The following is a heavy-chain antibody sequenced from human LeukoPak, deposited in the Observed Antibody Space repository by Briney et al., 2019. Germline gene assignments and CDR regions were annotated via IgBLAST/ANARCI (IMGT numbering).Heavy chain of an antibody. CDR1: GFTFSSYA. Sequence: GGSLRLSCAASGFTFSSYAMHWVRQAPGKGLEWVSVIYSGGSTYYADSVKGRFTISRDNSKNTLYLQMNSLRAEDTAVYYCARVGGSGWYGDAFDIWGQGTMVTVSS. CDR2: IYSGGST. V-gene: IGHV3-53*01. J-gene: IGHJ3*02. CDR3: ARVGGSGWYGDAFDI. D-gene: IGHD6-19*01.